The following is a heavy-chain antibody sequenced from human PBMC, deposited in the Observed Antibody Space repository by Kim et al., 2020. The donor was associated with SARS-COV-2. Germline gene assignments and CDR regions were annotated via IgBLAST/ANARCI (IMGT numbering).Heavy chain of an antibody. Sequence: SVKVSCRTSGDTSRSYIINWVRQAPGHGPEWMGSLIPLFRKVTYAQKFQGRITITADESTDTSYLELTGLTYADTAVYYCARDRIAAGLPYFQNCGQG. V-gene: IGHV1-69*13. CDR2: LIPLFRKV. CDR3: ARDRIAAGLPYFQN. J-gene: IGHJ1*01. CDR1: GDTSRSYI. D-gene: IGHD6-13*01.